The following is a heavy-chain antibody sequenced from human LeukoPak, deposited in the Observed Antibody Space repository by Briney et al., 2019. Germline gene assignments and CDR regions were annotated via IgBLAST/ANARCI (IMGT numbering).Heavy chain of an antibody. V-gene: IGHV1-8*02. J-gene: IGHJ5*02. CDR1: GDTFRNYD. Sequence: GASVKVSCKTSGDTFRNYDINWVRQATGQGLEWMGWLSPTSSRAGSAQKFQGRVTMTRDMSTSTVYMELSSLRSEDTAVYYCAREGPLNWFDPWGQGTLVTVSS. CDR3: AREGPLNWFDP. CDR2: LSPTSSRA.